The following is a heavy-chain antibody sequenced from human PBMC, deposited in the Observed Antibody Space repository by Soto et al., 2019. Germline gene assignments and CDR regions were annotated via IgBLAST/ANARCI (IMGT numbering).Heavy chain of an antibody. CDR2: ISRSGSTI. Sequence: PGSALRVSCVAFGCTFSNYYMSWIRQAPGKGLEWVSYISRSGSTIYYADSVKGRFTISRDNAKNSLYLQMNSLRTEDTAVYYCATDVSSSGYYGGPDFYYGMDVWGQGTTVTVSS. J-gene: IGHJ6*02. CDR3: ATDVSSSGYYGGPDFYYGMDV. D-gene: IGHD6-19*01. V-gene: IGHV3-11*01. CDR1: GCTFSNYY.